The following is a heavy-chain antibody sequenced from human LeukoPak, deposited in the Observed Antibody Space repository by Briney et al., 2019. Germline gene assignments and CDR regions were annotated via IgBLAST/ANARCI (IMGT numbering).Heavy chain of an antibody. J-gene: IGHJ4*02. D-gene: IGHD3-16*02. CDR1: GFTFSDYY. V-gene: IGHV3-11*04. Sequence: GGSLRPSCAASGFTFSDYYMSWIRQPPGKGLEWVSYISSSGSTIYYAGSVKGRFTISRDNAKNSLYLQMNSLRDEDTAVYYCARAYYDYVWGSYRYTDYWGQGTLVTVSS. CDR3: ARAYYDYVWGSYRYTDY. CDR2: ISSSGSTI.